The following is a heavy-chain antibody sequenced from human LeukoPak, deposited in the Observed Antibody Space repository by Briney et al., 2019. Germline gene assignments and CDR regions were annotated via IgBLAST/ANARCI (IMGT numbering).Heavy chain of an antibody. CDR1: GYSFNSYW. J-gene: IGHJ4*02. Sequence: GESLKISCKTSGYSFNSYWIGWVRQVPGKGLEWMGIIFPSDSDTRYSPSFQGQVTISADKSINTAYLQWSSLKASDTAMYYCARHQIVGATRSPFDYWGQGTLVTVSS. CDR2: IFPSDSDT. CDR3: ARHQIVGATRSPFDY. V-gene: IGHV5-51*01. D-gene: IGHD1-26*01.